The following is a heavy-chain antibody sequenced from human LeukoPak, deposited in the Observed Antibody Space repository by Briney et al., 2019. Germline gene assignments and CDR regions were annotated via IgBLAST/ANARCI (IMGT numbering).Heavy chain of an antibody. Sequence: ASVKVSCKASGYTFTSYYMHWVRQAPGQGLEWMGIINPSGGSASYAQKFQGRVTMTRDTSTSTVYMELSSLRSEDTAVYYCARGVEMATNGGAFDIWGQGTMVTVSS. CDR1: GYTFTSYY. V-gene: IGHV1-46*01. J-gene: IGHJ3*02. CDR2: INPSGGSA. D-gene: IGHD5-24*01. CDR3: ARGVEMATNGGAFDI.